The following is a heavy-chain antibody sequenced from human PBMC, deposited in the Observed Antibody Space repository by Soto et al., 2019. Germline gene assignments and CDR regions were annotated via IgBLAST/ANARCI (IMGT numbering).Heavy chain of an antibody. CDR3: AKDRSPYHYYGLDV. CDR1: GFTFSSYA. CDR2: ITNTGGTT. J-gene: IGHJ6*02. Sequence: PGGSLRLSCAASGFTFSSYAMDWVRQAPGKGLEWVSGITNTGGTTYYADSVKGRFTISRGNSRNTLFLQVDTLKAEDTAVYYCAKDRSPYHYYGLDVWGQGTTVTVSS. D-gene: IGHD3-16*01. V-gene: IGHV3-23*01.